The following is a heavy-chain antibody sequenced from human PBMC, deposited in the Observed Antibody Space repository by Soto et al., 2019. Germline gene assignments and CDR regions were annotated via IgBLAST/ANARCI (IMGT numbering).Heavy chain of an antibody. D-gene: IGHD5-18*01. CDR3: SRRGYRCSYDGSDG. Sequence: DALKLSGKGSGYNSASYWLGCVPQMPGTRLEWMGIIYPGDSDTRYSPSFQGQVTISADKSISTAYLQWSSLKASETARYYWSRRGYRCSYDGSDGSAHGTSVTVS. J-gene: IGHJ6*01. V-gene: IGHV5-51*01. CDR2: IYPGDSDT. CDR1: GYNSASYW.